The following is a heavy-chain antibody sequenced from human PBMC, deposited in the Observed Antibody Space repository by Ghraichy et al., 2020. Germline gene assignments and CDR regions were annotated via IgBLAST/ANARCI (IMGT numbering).Heavy chain of an antibody. D-gene: IGHD1-7*01. J-gene: IGHJ1*01. CDR3: ARDFIPHTNNWNYVFYFQH. CDR1: GFTFSSYG. CDR2: IWYDGSNK. Sequence: GGSLRLSCAASGFTFSSYGMHWVRQAPGKGLEWVAVIWYDGSNKYYADSVKGRFTISRDNSKNTLYMQMNSLRAEDTAVYYCARDFIPHTNNWNYVFYFQHWGQDTLVTVSS. V-gene: IGHV3-33*01.